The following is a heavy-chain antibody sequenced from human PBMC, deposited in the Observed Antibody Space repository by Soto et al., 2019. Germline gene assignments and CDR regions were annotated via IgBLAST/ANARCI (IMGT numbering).Heavy chain of an antibody. CDR1: GFTFSNSD. Sequence: GGSLRLSCAASGFTFSNSDINWVRQAPGKGPEWISHISSSGGIIYYADSVKGRFTISRDNAKNSLYLQMNSLRGEDTAVYYCAREGSVSSSDYYAYYYGMDVWGQGTTVTVSS. CDR3: AREGSVSSSDYYAYYYGMDV. CDR2: ISSSGGII. D-gene: IGHD3-10*01. J-gene: IGHJ6*02. V-gene: IGHV3-48*03.